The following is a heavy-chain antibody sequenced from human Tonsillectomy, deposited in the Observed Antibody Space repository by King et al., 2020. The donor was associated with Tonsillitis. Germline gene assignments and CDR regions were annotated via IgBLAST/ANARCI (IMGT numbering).Heavy chain of an antibody. CDR1: GGSISISYY. J-gene: IGHJ4*02. V-gene: IGHV4-39*01. Sequence: QLQESGPGLVKPSETLSLMCTVSGGSISISYYWGWIRQPPGKGLEWIGTIHYSGSTYYNPSLKSRVTISVDTSKSQFSLKLRSVTAADTAVYYCARLQGDIVVVPAAPDYWGQGTLVTVSS. CDR2: IHYSGST. D-gene: IGHD2-2*01. CDR3: ARLQGDIVVVPAAPDY.